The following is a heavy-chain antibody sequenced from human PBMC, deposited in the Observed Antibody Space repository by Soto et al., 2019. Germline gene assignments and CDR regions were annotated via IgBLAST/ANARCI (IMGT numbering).Heavy chain of an antibody. CDR2: INQDGSED. Sequence: GGSLRLSCAASGFTFSSYWMNWVRQAPGKGLEWVANINQDGSEDNLLDSVKGRFTISRDNAKNSLFLQMNSLRVDDTAVYYCARTGDGHHDFLDYWGQGALVTVSS. V-gene: IGHV3-7*01. D-gene: IGHD1-1*01. CDR1: GFTFSSYW. CDR3: ARTGDGHHDFLDY. J-gene: IGHJ4*02.